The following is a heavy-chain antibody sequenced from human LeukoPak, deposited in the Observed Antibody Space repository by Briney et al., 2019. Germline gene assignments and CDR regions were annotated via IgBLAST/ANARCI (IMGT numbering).Heavy chain of an antibody. D-gene: IGHD1-14*01. CDR1: GFAFSSYS. CDR3: ARGNRGLSPDY. CDR2: IGTSSSPK. V-gene: IGHV3-48*02. J-gene: IGHJ4*02. Sequence: GGSLRLSCAASGFAFSSYSMNWVRQAPGKGLEWVSYIGTSSSPKYYAGSVKGRFTISRDNDKNSIYLQMDSLRDEDTAVYYCARGNRGLSPDYWGQGTLVTVSS.